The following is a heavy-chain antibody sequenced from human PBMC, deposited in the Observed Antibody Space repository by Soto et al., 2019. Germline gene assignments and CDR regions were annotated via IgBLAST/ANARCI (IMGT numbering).Heavy chain of an antibody. D-gene: IGHD6-19*01. Sequence: PSETLSLTCAVSGYSISSGYYWGWIWQPPGKGLEWIGSIYHSGSTYYNPSLKSRVTISVDTSKNQFSLKLSSVTAADTAVYYCASVGYSSGWYFIEHDYWGQGTLVTVSS. CDR1: GYSISSGYY. J-gene: IGHJ4*02. V-gene: IGHV4-38-2*01. CDR2: IYHSGST. CDR3: ASVGYSSGWYFIEHDY.